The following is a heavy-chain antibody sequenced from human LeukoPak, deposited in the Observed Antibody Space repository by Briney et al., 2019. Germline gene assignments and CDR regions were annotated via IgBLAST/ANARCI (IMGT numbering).Heavy chain of an antibody. V-gene: IGHV4-59*01. J-gene: IGHJ4*02. CDR3: ARGGNYYDSSPLDY. D-gene: IGHD3-22*01. CDR1: GGSISSYY. Sequence: SETXSXTXTXXGGSISSYYWSWIRQPPGKGLEWIGYIYYSGSTNYNPSLKSRVTISVDTSKNQFSLKLSSVTAADTAVYYCARGGNYYDSSPLDYWGQGTLVTVSS. CDR2: IYYSGST.